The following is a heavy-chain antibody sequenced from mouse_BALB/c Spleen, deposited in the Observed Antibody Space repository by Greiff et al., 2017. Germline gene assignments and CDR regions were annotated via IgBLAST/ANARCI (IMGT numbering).Heavy chain of an antibody. CDR2: IYPGDGDT. J-gene: IGHJ3*01. CDR1: GYAFSSSW. D-gene: IGHD1-1*02. Sequence: VQLQQSGPELVKPGASVKISCKASGYAFSSSWMNWVKQRPGQGLEWIGRIYPGDGDTNYNGKFKGKATLTADKSSSTAYMQLSSLTSVDSAVYFCARGSLAWFAYWGQGTLVTVSA. V-gene: IGHV1-82*01. CDR3: ARGSLAWFAY.